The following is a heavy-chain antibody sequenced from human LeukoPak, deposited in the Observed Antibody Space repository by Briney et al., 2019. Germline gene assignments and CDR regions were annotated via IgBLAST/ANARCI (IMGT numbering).Heavy chain of an antibody. V-gene: IGHV3-23*01. Sequence: PPGGSLRLSCAASGFTFSSYAVSWVRQAPGKGLEWVSAISGGGGATYYAFSVKGRITISRDNSKSTLYLQMSSLRAEDTAVYYCAKDSSSSPYYFDYWGQGTLVTVSS. J-gene: IGHJ4*02. CDR3: AKDSSSSPYYFDY. CDR2: ISGGGGAT. CDR1: GFTFSSYA. D-gene: IGHD6-6*01.